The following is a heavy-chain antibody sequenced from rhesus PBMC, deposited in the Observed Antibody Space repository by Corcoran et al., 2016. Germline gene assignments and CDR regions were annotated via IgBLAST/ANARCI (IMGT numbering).Heavy chain of an antibody. J-gene: IGHJ4*01. CDR2: ISSDGSRK. V-gene: IGHV3-54*02. CDR1: GFTFNIYG. CDR3: TTFGY. Sequence: EVQLVESGGGLVQSGGSLRLSCAASGFTFNIYGMHWVRQASGKGLEWVAVISSDGSRKDYTDSVKDRFTISRDNSKNILYLQINNLKLEDTAVYYGTTFGYWGQGVLVTVSS.